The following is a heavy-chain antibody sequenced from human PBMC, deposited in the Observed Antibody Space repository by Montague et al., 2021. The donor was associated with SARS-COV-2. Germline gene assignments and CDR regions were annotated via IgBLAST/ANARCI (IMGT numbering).Heavy chain of an antibody. J-gene: IGHJ5*01. Sequence: SETLSLTCTVSGYSISSGYYWGWIRQPPGKGLEWIGSIYHSGSTXYNPSLKSRVTISVDTSKNQFSLTLSSVTAADTAVYYCARDCYDYGSGSYQRWFDPWGQGTLVTVSS. V-gene: IGHV4-38-2*02. CDR3: ARDCYDYGSGSYQRWFDP. D-gene: IGHD3-10*01. CDR1: GYSISSGYY. CDR2: IYHSGST.